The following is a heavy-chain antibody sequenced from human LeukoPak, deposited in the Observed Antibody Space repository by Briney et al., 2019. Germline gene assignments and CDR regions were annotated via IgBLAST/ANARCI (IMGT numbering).Heavy chain of an antibody. CDR1: GFTFSSYS. V-gene: IGHV3-21*01. J-gene: IGHJ5*02. D-gene: IGHD6-13*01. CDR2: ISSSSSYI. Sequence: GGSLRLSCAASGFTFSSYSVNWVRQAPGKGLEWVSSISSSSSYIYYADSVKGRFTISRDNAKNSLYLQMNSLRAEDTAVYYCASSIAAAGRNWFDPWGQGTLVTVSS. CDR3: ASSIAAAGRNWFDP.